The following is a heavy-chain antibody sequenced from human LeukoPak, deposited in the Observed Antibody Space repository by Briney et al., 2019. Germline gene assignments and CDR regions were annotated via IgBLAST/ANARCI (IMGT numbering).Heavy chain of an antibody. Sequence: GGSLRLSCAASGFTFSNYCMSWVRQAPGKGLEWVVNIKQDGSEKYYVDSGKGRFTISRDNAKNSLYLLMNSLRAEDTAVYYCAELGITMIGGVWGKGTTVTISS. CDR1: GFTFSNYC. V-gene: IGHV3-7*01. J-gene: IGHJ6*04. CDR2: IKQDGSEK. D-gene: IGHD3-10*02. CDR3: AELGITMIGGV.